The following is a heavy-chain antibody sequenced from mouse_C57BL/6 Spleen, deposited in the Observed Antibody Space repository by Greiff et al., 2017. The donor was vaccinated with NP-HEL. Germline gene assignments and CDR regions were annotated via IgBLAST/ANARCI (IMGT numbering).Heavy chain of an antibody. CDR2: IYPGSGST. V-gene: IGHV1-55*01. D-gene: IGHD2-2*01. CDR1: GYTFTSYW. Sequence: QVQLKQPGAELVKPGASVKMSCKASGYTFTSYWITWVKQRPGQGLEWIGDIYPGSGSTNYNEKFKSKATLTVDTSSSTAYMQLSSLTSEDSAVYYCARYGYPYYAMDYWGQGTSVTVSS. J-gene: IGHJ4*01. CDR3: ARYGYPYYAMDY.